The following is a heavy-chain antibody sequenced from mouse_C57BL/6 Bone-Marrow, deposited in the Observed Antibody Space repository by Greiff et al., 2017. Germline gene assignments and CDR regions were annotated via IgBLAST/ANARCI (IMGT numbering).Heavy chain of an antibody. D-gene: IGHD2-4*01. V-gene: IGHV5-15*01. Sequence: EVKLMESGGGLVQPGGSLKLSCAASGFTFSDYGMAWVRQAPRKGLEWVAFISNLAYSIYYADTVTGRFTISRENAKNTLYLEMSSLGSEDTAMYYCASRYYDVGFAYWGQGTLVTVSA. CDR3: ASRYYDVGFAY. J-gene: IGHJ3*01. CDR1: GFTFSDYG. CDR2: ISNLAYSI.